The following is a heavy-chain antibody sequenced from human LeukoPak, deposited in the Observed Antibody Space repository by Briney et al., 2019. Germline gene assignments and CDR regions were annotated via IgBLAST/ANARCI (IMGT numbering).Heavy chain of an antibody. CDR2: ISYDGSNK. J-gene: IGHJ4*02. CDR1: GFTFRSYA. Sequence: GGSLRLSCAASGFTFRSYAMHWVRQAPGKGLERVAVISYDGSNKYYADSVKGRSTISRDNSKNTLSLQMNSLRADDTAVYYCASDRAYCSGGSCYSGLDYWGQGTLVTVSS. D-gene: IGHD2-15*01. CDR3: ASDRAYCSGGSCYSGLDY. V-gene: IGHV3-30-3*01.